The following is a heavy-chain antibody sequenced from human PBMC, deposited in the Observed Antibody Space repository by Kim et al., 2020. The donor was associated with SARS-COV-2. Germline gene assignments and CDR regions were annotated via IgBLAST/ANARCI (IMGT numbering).Heavy chain of an antibody. D-gene: IGHD6-19*01. V-gene: IGHV4-4*09. J-gene: IGHJ6*02. CDR3: AMAVDYYYYYGMDV. Sequence: PSLKSRVTISVDTSKNQFSLKLSSVTAADTAVYYCAMAVDYYYYYGMDVWGQGTTVTVSS.